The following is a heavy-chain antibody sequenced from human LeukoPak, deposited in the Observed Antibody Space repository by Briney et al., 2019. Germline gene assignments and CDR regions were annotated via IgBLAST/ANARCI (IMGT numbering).Heavy chain of an antibody. CDR1: GGSFSGYY. J-gene: IGHJ4*02. D-gene: IGHD1-26*01. CDR3: ARGPKWESSSHFDY. CDR2: IYYSGST. Sequence: SETLSLTCAVYGGSFSGYYWSWIRQPPGKGLEWIGYIYYSGSTNYNPSLKSRVTISVDTSKNQFSLKLSSVTAADTAVYYCARGPKWESSSHFDYWGQGTLVTVSS. V-gene: IGHV4-59*01.